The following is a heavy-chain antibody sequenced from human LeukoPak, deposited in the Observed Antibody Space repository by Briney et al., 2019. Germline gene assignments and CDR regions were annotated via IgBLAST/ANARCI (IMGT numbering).Heavy chain of an antibody. D-gene: IGHD3-3*01. CDR2: IYYSGNT. V-gene: IGHV4-39*07. CDR1: GGSISSSDYY. Sequence: PSETLSLTCTVSGGSISSSDYYWGWIRQPPGKGLEWIGSIYYSGNTYYNPSLKSRVTISVDTSKNQFSLKLSSVTAADTAVYYCARGGTIFGVVVTNYGMDVWGQGTTVTVSS. CDR3: ARGGTIFGVVVTNYGMDV. J-gene: IGHJ6*02.